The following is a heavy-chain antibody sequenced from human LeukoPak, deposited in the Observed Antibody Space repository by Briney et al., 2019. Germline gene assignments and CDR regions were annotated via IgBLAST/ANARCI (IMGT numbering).Heavy chain of an antibody. CDR3: ARGGYYHSWSGYEFPPFYGLDI. J-gene: IGHJ6*02. Sequence: GASVKVSCKASGYTFTSYGISWVRQAPGQGLEWMGWISAYNGNTNYAQKLQGRVTMTTDTSTSTAYMELRSLRSDDTAVYYCARGGYYHSWSGYEFPPFYGLDIWGQGTTVTVSS. CDR2: ISAYNGNT. CDR1: GYTFTSYG. D-gene: IGHD3-3*01. V-gene: IGHV1-18*01.